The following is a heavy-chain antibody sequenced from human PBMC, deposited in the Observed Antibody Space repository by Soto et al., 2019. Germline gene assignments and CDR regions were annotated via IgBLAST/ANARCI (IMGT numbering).Heavy chain of an antibody. CDR3: AKKTIFGVVGSLYYYGMDV. J-gene: IGHJ6*02. V-gene: IGHV3-23*01. D-gene: IGHD3-3*01. CDR2: ISGSGGST. Sequence: GGSLRLSCAASGFTFSSYAMSWVRQAPGKGLEWVSAISGSGGSTYYADSVKGRFTISRDNSKNTLYLQMNSLRAEDTAVYYCAKKTIFGVVGSLYYYGMDVWGQGTTVTVSS. CDR1: GFTFSSYA.